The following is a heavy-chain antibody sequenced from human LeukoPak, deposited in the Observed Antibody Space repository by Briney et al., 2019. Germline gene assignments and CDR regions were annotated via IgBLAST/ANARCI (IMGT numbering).Heavy chain of an antibody. CDR3: AKDEQWLVFYYYYYYMDV. CDR2: IKQDGSEK. J-gene: IGHJ6*03. CDR1: GFTFSSYW. V-gene: IGHV3-7*01. Sequence: GGSLRLSCAASGFTFSSYWMSWVRQAPGKGLEWVANIKQDGSEKYYVDSVKGRFTISRDNSKNTLYLRMNSLRAEDTAVYYCAKDEQWLVFYYYYYYMDVWGKGTTVTISS. D-gene: IGHD6-19*01.